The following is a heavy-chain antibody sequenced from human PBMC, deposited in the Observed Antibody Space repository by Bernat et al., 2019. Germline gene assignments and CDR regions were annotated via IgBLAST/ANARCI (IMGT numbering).Heavy chain of an antibody. Sequence: QVQLVQSGAEVKKPGASVKVSCKASGYTFTSYGISWVRQAPGQGLEWMGWISAYNGNTNYAQKLQGRVTMTTDTSTSTAYMELRSLRSDDTAVYYCARDGPCLDIAYCGGEKDYWGQGTLVTVSS. D-gene: IGHD2-21*01. V-gene: IGHV1-18*04. CDR2: ISAYNGNT. CDR1: GYTFTSYG. CDR3: ARDGPCLDIAYCGGEKDY. J-gene: IGHJ4*02.